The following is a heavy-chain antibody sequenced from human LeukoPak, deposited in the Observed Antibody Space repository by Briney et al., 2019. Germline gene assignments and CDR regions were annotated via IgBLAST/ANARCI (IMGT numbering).Heavy chain of an antibody. J-gene: IGHJ4*02. Sequence: QSGGSLRLSCAASGFTFSSYSMNWARQAPGKGLEWVSYISYSSSTIYYADSVKGRFTISRDNGKNSLYLQMNSLRAEDTAVYYCARDRLHYGEYEKTFDYWGQGTLVTVSS. CDR3: ARDRLHYGEYEKTFDY. CDR1: GFTFSSYS. D-gene: IGHD4-17*01. CDR2: ISYSSSTI. V-gene: IGHV3-48*01.